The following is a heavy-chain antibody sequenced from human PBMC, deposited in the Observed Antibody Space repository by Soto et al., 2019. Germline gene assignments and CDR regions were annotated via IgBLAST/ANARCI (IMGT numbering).Heavy chain of an antibody. Sequence: PGGSLRLSCAASGFTFSSYSMNWVRQAPGKGLEWVSSISSSSSYIYYADSVKGRFTISRDNAKNSLYLQMNSLRAEDTAVYYCSRDPPWYSSSALYYFDYWGQGTLVTVSS. V-gene: IGHV3-21*01. CDR2: ISSSSSYI. D-gene: IGHD6-13*01. J-gene: IGHJ4*02. CDR3: SRDPPWYSSSALYYFDY. CDR1: GFTFSSYS.